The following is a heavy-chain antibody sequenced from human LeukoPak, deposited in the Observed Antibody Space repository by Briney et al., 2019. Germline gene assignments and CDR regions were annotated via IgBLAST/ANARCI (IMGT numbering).Heavy chain of an antibody. CDR1: GYTFTSYG. J-gene: IGHJ4*02. CDR3: ARDLEFQRFGELLNPLDY. CDR2: ISAYNGNT. D-gene: IGHD3-10*01. V-gene: IGHV1-18*01. Sequence: ASVKVSCKASGYTFTSYGISWVRQAPGQGLEWMGWISAYNGNTNYAQKLQGRVTMTTDTSTSTAYMELRSLRSDDTAVYYCARDLEFQRFGELLNPLDYWGQGTLVTVSS.